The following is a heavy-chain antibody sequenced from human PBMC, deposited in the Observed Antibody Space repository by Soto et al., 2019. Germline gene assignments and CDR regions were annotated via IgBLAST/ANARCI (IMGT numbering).Heavy chain of an antibody. D-gene: IGHD3-10*01. CDR3: ARGGAIGYYYGSGNNYFDY. CDR2: ISAYNGNT. V-gene: IGHV1-18*01. Sequence: ASVKVSCKASGYTFTSYGISWVRQAPGQGLEWMGWISAYNGNTNYAQKLQGRVTMTTDTSTSTAYMELRSLRSEDTAVYYCARGGAIGYYYGSGNNYFDYWGQGTLVTVSS. CDR1: GYTFTSYG. J-gene: IGHJ4*02.